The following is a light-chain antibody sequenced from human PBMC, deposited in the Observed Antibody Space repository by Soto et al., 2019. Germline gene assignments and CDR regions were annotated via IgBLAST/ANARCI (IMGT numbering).Light chain of an antibody. Sequence: EIAMTQSPATLSLSPGERGTLSCRASQSVSSNLAWYQQKPGQAPRLLIYAASARATGIPARFSGSGSGTDFTLTISSLQSEDFEVYYCQQYNNWPYTFGQGTKVDIK. CDR3: QQYNNWPYT. CDR2: AAS. J-gene: IGKJ2*01. V-gene: IGKV3-15*01. CDR1: QSVSSN.